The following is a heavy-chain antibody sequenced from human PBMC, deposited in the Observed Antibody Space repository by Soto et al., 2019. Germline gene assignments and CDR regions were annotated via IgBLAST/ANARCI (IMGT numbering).Heavy chain of an antibody. V-gene: IGHV4-4*02. CDR3: ARALRGWFDP. J-gene: IGHJ5*02. Sequence: TLSLTCAVSGGSITSANWWTWVRQPPGGGLEWIGEISHSGITNYKASLKSRVTMSVDKTKNDVSLKLTSVTAADTAVYYCARALRGWFDPWGQGTPVTVSS. CDR1: GGSITSANW. CDR2: ISHSGIT.